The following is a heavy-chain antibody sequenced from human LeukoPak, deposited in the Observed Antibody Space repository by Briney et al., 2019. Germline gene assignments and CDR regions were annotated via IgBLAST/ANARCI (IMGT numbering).Heavy chain of an antibody. CDR3: ARLMSTSGWPTDY. Sequence: GESLKISCKGSGYSFTSNWIGWVRQMPGKGLEWMGIIYPGDSDTKYSPSFQGQVTFSADKSISTACLQWSSLKASDTAMYYCARLMSTSGWPTDYWGQGTLVTVSS. J-gene: IGHJ4*02. CDR2: IYPGDSDT. D-gene: IGHD6-19*01. CDR1: GYSFTSNW. V-gene: IGHV5-51*01.